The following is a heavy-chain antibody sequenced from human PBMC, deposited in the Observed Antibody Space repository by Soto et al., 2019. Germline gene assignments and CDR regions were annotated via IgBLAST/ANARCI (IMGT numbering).Heavy chain of an antibody. Sequence: PSETLCLTCAVSGFSISSSNVWSWVRQSPGKGLEWIGEIYDSGTTNYNPSLKSRVTISVDKSKNQFSLKLRSVTAADTAVYLCASASIGYFDYWGQGTLVTVSS. CDR3: ASASIGYFDY. J-gene: IGHJ4*02. V-gene: IGHV4-4*02. CDR2: IYDSGTT. D-gene: IGHD6-13*01. CDR1: GFSISSSNV.